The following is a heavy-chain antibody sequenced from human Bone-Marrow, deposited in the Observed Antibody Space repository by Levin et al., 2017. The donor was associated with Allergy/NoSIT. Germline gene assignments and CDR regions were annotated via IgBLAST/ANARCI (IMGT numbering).Heavy chain of an antibody. V-gene: IGHV3-13*01. D-gene: IGHD3-10*01. CDR2: IGTAGDT. J-gene: IGHJ2*01. Sequence: GGSLRLSCAASGFTFSSYDMHWVRQATGKGLEWVSAIGTAGDTYYPGSVKGRFTISRENAKNSLYLQMNSLRAGDTAVYYCARDAGLGYFDLWGRGTLVTVSS. CDR1: GFTFSSYD. CDR3: ARDAGLGYFDL.